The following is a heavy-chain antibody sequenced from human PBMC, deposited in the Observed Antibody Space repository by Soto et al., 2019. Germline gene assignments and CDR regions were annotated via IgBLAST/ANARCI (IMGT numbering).Heavy chain of an antibody. Sequence: QVQLQESGPGLVKPSQTLSLTFTVSGGSISSGGYSWSWIRPHPGKGLEWIGYIYYSGSTYYNPSLSRRVTISVDTSKNQFSMKLSSVTAADTAVYYCARYIAVAGIGDYWGQRTLVTVS. CDR1: GGSISSGGYS. CDR3: ARYIAVAGIGDY. CDR2: IYYSGST. D-gene: IGHD6-19*01. J-gene: IGHJ4*02. V-gene: IGHV4-31*03.